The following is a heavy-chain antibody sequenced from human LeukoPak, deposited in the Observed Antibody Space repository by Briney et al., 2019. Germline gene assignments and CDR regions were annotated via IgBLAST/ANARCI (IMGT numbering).Heavy chain of an antibody. CDR1: GFTFSDYY. CDR2: ISSSGSTI. J-gene: IGHJ4*02. V-gene: IGHV3-11*01. Sequence: GGSLRLSCAASGFTFSDYYMSWIRQAPGKGLEWVSYISSSGSTIYYADSVKGRFTISRDNAKNSLYLQMNSLRAEDTALYYCAKDRTYYDILTGYPEYYFDYWGQGTLVTVSS. D-gene: IGHD3-9*01. CDR3: AKDRTYYDILTGYPEYYFDY.